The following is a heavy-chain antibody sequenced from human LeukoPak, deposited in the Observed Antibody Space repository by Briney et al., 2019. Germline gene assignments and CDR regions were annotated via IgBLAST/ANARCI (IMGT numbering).Heavy chain of an antibody. CDR2: IYHSGNT. Sequence: PSETLSLTCTVSGDSISSSIFYWGWIRQPPGKGLEWIGNIYHSGNTYYNPSLKSRVTISVDTSKNQFSLKLTSVTAADTAVYYCARQSLIVQVPAARALLGYWGQGTLVTVSS. CDR3: ARQSLIVQVPAARALLGY. J-gene: IGHJ4*02. V-gene: IGHV4-39*01. D-gene: IGHD2-2*01. CDR1: GDSISSSIFY.